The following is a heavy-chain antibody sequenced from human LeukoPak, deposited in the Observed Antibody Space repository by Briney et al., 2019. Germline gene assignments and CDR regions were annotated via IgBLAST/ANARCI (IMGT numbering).Heavy chain of an antibody. V-gene: IGHV3-23*01. CDR3: AKDLRELLWFGEPDMNHAFDI. D-gene: IGHD3-10*01. CDR2: FSGSGGST. Sequence: GGSLRLSYAASRFTYNIYAMIGVPHARGEALVCGSAFSGSGGSTYYADSVKGRFTISRDNSKNTLYLQMHSLSAEDTVVYYCAKDLRELLWFGEPDMNHAFDIWGQGTMVTVSS. J-gene: IGHJ3*02. CDR1: RFTYNIYA.